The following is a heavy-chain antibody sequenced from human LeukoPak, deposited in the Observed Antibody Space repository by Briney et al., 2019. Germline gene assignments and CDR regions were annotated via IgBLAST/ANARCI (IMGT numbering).Heavy chain of an antibody. CDR1: GGSISTSNYY. CDR3: AKGAGGFSYYNWFDP. Sequence: SETLSLTCTVSGGSISTSNYYWGWIRQPPGKGLEWIGSIYYSGTTHYNPSLESRVTISVDTSKNQFSLKLASVTAADTAIYYCAKGAGGFSYYNWFDPWGQGTLVTVSS. CDR2: IYYSGTT. V-gene: IGHV4-39*07. D-gene: IGHD5-18*01. J-gene: IGHJ5*02.